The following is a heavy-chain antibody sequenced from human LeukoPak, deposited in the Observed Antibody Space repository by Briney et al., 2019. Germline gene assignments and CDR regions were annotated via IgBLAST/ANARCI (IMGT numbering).Heavy chain of an antibody. CDR2: IYYSGST. CDR1: GGSISSYY. D-gene: IGHD3-10*02. V-gene: IGHV4-59*01. J-gene: IGHJ3*02. CDR3: ARDLRGGTMWPLAQDAFDI. Sequence: SETLSLTCTVSGGSISSYYWSWIRQPPGKGLEWIGYIYYSGSTNYNPSLKSRVTISVDTSTNQFSLKLSSVTAADTAVYYCARDLRGGTMWPLAQDAFDIWGQGTMVTVSS.